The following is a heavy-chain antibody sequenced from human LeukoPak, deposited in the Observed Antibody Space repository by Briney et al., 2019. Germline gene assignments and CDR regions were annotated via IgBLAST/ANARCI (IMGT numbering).Heavy chain of an antibody. CDR2: IYTSGST. J-gene: IGHJ5*02. D-gene: IGHD3-10*01. CDR1: GASISSYY. V-gene: IGHV4-4*07. Sequence: SETLSLTCSVSGASISSYYWSWIRQPAGKGLEWIGRIYTSGSTNYNPSLKSRVTISVDTSKNQFSLKLSSVTAADTAVYYCARDLVRGVYNWFGPWGQGTLVTVSS. CDR3: ARDLVRGVYNWFGP.